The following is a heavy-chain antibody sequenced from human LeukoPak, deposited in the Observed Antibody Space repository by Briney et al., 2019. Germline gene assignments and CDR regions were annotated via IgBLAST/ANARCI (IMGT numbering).Heavy chain of an antibody. CDR1: GYSFTSYW. J-gene: IGHJ3*02. Sequence: GESLQISCKGSGYSFTSYWIGWVRQLPGKGLEWMGIIYPGDSDTRYSPSFQGQVTISADKSISTTYLQWSSLKASDTAMYYCARPVVAARRDAFDIWGQGTMVTVSS. CDR2: IYPGDSDT. D-gene: IGHD6-6*01. V-gene: IGHV5-51*01. CDR3: ARPVVAARRDAFDI.